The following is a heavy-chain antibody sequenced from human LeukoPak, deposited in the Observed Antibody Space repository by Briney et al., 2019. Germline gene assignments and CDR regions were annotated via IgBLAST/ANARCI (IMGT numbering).Heavy chain of an antibody. V-gene: IGHV3-30-3*01. CDR1: GFTFRNYV. CDR2: TSSDLNVK. D-gene: IGHD3-10*01. J-gene: IGHJ4*02. Sequence: GGSLRLSCAASGFTFRNYVIYWVRQAPGKGLEWVAVTSSDLNVKLYADSVKGRFTISRDNSRSTLYLQMNSLRPEDTAIYYCAREGYYGSGSPLSLYFDYWGQGTLVTVSS. CDR3: AREGYYGSGSPLSLYFDY.